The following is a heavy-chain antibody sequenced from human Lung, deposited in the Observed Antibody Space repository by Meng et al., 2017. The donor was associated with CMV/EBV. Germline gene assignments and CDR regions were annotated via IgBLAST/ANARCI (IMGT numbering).Heavy chain of an antibody. CDR3: ARDLLLWFGELFPLDY. D-gene: IGHD3-10*01. CDR2: IQQDGSEK. V-gene: IGHV3-7*01. CDR1: GFTFSSYW. J-gene: IGHJ4*02. Sequence: SCAASGFTFSSYWMSWVRQAPGKGLEWVANIQQDGSEKYYVDSVKGRFTISRDNAKNALYLQMNSLRAEDTAVYYCARDLLLWFGELFPLDYLGQGTLVTVSS.